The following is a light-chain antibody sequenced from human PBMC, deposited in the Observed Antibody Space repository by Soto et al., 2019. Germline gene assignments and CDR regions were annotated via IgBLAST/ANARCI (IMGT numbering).Light chain of an antibody. CDR2: SSS. CDR3: QKHDNAPLT. V-gene: IGKV1-27*01. CDR1: QGIGIH. J-gene: IGKJ4*01. Sequence: DIQMTQSPSSLSASVGDRVTIACRASQGIGIHLSWHQQKPGKVPKLLIYSSSTLQSGVPSRFSGSGSGTEFTLTISSLQPEDFATYYCQKHDNAPLTFGGGTKVDIK.